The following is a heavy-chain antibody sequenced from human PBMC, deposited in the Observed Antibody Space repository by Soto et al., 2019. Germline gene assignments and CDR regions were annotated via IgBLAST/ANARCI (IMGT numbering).Heavy chain of an antibody. D-gene: IGHD4-17*01. V-gene: IGHV4-30-2*01. CDR1: GGSISSGGYS. CDR3: ASGPIGDYTDGFDY. J-gene: IGHJ4*02. CDR2: IYHSGST. Sequence: QLQLQESGSGLVKPSQTLSLTCAVSGGSISSGGYSWSWIRQPPGKGLEWIGYIYHSGSTYYNPSLESRVTISVARSKNQFSPKLSSVTAAATAVYYCASGPIGDYTDGFDYWGQGTLVTVSS.